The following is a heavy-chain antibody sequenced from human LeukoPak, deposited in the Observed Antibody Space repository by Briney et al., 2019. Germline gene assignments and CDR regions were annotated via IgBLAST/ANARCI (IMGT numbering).Heavy chain of an antibody. CDR1: GFTFSTYT. CDR2: ISSDGNNK. Sequence: GGSLRLSCAVSGFTFSTYTMHWVRQVPGKGLEWVALISSDGNNKDYADSVKGRFTISRDNSKNTLYLQMNSLRGEDTALYFCARGRYYMDYWGQGTPVTVSS. CDR3: ARGRYYMDY. J-gene: IGHJ4*02. V-gene: IGHV3-30-3*01.